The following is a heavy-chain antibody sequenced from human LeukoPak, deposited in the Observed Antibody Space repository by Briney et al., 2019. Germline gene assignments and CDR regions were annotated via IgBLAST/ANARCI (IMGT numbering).Heavy chain of an antibody. D-gene: IGHD3-3*01. J-gene: IGHJ6*04. CDR2: INSDGSST. Sequence: GGSLRLSCAASGFTFSSYWMHWVRQAPGKGLVWVSRINSDGSSTSYADSVKGRFTISRDNAKNTLYLQMNSLRAEDTAVYYCERDQSTDVGSGYVFWSGYYPHYYYSGRDVWGKGPTVPVSS. V-gene: IGHV3-74*01. CDR1: GFTFSSYW. CDR3: ERDQSTDVGSGYVFWSGYYPHYYYSGRDV.